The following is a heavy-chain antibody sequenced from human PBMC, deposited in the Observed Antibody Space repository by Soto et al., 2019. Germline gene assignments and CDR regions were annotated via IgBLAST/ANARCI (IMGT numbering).Heavy chain of an antibody. J-gene: IGHJ4*02. D-gene: IGHD3-22*01. CDR3: ARGSAYRINYYDSSGYYYVNRRQINRVVYYFDY. V-gene: IGHV4-34*01. Sequence: QVQLQQWGAGLLKPSETLSLTCAVYGGSFSGYYWSWIRQPPGKGLEWIGEINHSGSTNYNPSLKSRVTISVDTSKNQFSLKLSSVTAADTAVYYCARGSAYRINYYDSSGYYYVNRRQINRVVYYFDYWGQGTLVTVSS. CDR2: INHSGST. CDR1: GGSFSGYY.